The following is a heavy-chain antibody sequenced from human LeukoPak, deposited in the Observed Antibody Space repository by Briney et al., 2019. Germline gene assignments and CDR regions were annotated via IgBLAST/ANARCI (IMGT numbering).Heavy chain of an antibody. D-gene: IGHD1-26*01. CDR3: TRGESWELPQVDYYYYGMDV. CDR2: ITGSGGTK. V-gene: IGHV3-23*01. Sequence: GGSLRLSCAASGFTFTSCAMSWVRQAPGKGLEWVSGITGSGGTKYYAGSVKGRFTISRDNSRNTLYLQMNSLKTEDTAVYYCTRGESWELPQVDYYYYGMDVWGQGTTVTVSS. J-gene: IGHJ6*02. CDR1: GFTFTSCA.